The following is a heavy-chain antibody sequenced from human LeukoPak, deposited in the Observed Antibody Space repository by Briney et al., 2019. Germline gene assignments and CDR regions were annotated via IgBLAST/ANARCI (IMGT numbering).Heavy chain of an antibody. D-gene: IGHD3-22*01. CDR2: ISGYNGKT. CDR3: ARAQLKYSYDNSGSLDY. V-gene: IGHV1-18*01. Sequence: GASVKVSCKASGYTFTSYGISWVRQAPGQGLEWMGWISGYNGKTNYAQKLQGRVTMTTDTSTSTAYMELRSLRSDDTAVYYCARAQLKYSYDNSGSLDYWGQGPLVTVS. J-gene: IGHJ4*02. CDR1: GYTFTSYG.